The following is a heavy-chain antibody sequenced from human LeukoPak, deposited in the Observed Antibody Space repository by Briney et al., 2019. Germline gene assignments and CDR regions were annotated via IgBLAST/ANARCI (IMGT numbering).Heavy chain of an antibody. CDR3: ARDMDSGSFSFDY. J-gene: IGHJ4*02. Sequence: PGGSLRLSCAASGFTFSNYGIHWVRQAPGKGLEWVAFIRFDGSDKYYPDSVKGRFTISRDNSKDILYLQMNSLRAEDTALYYCARDMDSGSFSFDYWGQGTLVTVSP. V-gene: IGHV3-30*02. D-gene: IGHD3-10*01. CDR2: IRFDGSDK. CDR1: GFTFSNYG.